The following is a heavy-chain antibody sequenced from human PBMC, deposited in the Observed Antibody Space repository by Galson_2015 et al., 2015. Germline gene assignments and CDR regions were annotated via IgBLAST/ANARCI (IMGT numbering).Heavy chain of an antibody. CDR1: GGSVSSGGVH. Sequence: TLSLTCNVSGGSVSSGGVHWTWVRQHPGKGLEWIGYIFYTGGASYNPSLRSRTTISVDTSRNQFSLELSSVTAADTAVYYCARGSPLTVFGVVTAHYYAMDVWGQGTTVIVSS. CDR2: IFYTGGA. D-gene: IGHD3-3*01. V-gene: IGHV4-31*03. J-gene: IGHJ6*02. CDR3: ARGSPLTVFGVVTAHYYAMDV.